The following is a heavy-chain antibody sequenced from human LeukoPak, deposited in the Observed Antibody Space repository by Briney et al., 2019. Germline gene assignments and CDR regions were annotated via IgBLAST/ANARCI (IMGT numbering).Heavy chain of an antibody. Sequence: GGSLRLSCAASGFTFSRNNMNWVRQAPGKGLEWISYISFSSDMIYYADSVKGRFTISRDNAKNSLYLQTNSLRAEDTAVYYCASGAEGWNYWGQGTLVTVSS. CDR1: GFTFSRNN. CDR3: ASGAEGWNY. CDR2: ISFSSDMI. V-gene: IGHV3-48*04. D-gene: IGHD2-15*01. J-gene: IGHJ4*02.